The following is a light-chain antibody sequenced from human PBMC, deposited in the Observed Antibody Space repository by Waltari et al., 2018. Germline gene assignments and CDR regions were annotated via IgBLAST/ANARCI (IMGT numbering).Light chain of an antibody. CDR2: GAS. J-gene: IGKJ4*01. Sequence: DIQMTQSPSSLSASVGDRVTITCQANQDIYNSLNWYQQKPGKAPNLLIYGASNLEPGVPSRCSGSGSGTHFTFTISSRQPDDFATYYWQQYDAPLSFGGGTKVAIK. CDR1: QDIYNS. V-gene: IGKV1-33*01. CDR3: QQYDAPLS.